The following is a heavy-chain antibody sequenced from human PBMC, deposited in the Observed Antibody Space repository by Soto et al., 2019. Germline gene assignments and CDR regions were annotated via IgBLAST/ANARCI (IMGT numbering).Heavy chain of an antibody. CDR3: ARDWPSDALMVRDTRRGY. Sequence: GGSLRLSCAASGFTFSDYYMSWIRQAPGKGLEWVSYISSSGSTIYYADSVKGRFTISRDNAKNSLYLQMNSLRAEDTAVYYCARDWPSDALMVRDTRRGYWGQGTLVTVSS. J-gene: IGHJ4*02. CDR2: ISSSGSTI. CDR1: GFTFSDYY. D-gene: IGHD3-10*01. V-gene: IGHV3-11*01.